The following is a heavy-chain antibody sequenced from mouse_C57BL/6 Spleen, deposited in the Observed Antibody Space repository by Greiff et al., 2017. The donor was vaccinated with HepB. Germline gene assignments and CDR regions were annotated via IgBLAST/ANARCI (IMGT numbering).Heavy chain of an antibody. D-gene: IGHD2-3*01. V-gene: IGHV1-15*01. Sequence: QVQLQQSGAELVRPGASVTLSCKASGYTFTDYEMHWVKQTPVHGLEWIGAIDPETGGTAYNQKFKGKAILTADKSSSTAYMELRSLTSEDSAVYYCTRGGWLKGNGWYFDVWGTGTTVTVSS. CDR3: TRGGWLKGNGWYFDV. CDR1: GYTFTDYE. CDR2: IDPETGGT. J-gene: IGHJ1*03.